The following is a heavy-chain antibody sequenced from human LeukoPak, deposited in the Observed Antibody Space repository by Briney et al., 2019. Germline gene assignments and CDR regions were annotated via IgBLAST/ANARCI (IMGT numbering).Heavy chain of an antibody. V-gene: IGHV4-39*07. J-gene: IGHJ4*02. CDR3: ARVSLQLWIDY. D-gene: IGHD5-18*01. CDR2: IYYSGST. CDR1: GGSISSSSYY. Sequence: PSETLSLTCTVSGGSISSSSYYWGWIRQPPGKGLEWIGSIYYSGSTYYNPSLKSRVTISVDTSKNQFSLKLSSVTAADTAVYYCARVSLQLWIDYWGQGTLVTVSS.